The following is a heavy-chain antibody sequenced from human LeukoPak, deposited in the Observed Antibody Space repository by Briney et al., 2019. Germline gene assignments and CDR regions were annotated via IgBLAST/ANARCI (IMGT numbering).Heavy chain of an antibody. CDR2: IIPILGIT. V-gene: IGHV1-69*04. D-gene: IGHD6-13*01. Sequence: GGSVKVSCKASGGTFSDYGISWVRQAPGQGLEWMGRIIPILGITNYAQKFQGRVTITADKSTSTAYMELSSLRSEDTAVYYCAHIAAAGTYDYWGQGTLVTVSS. CDR1: GGTFSDYG. J-gene: IGHJ4*02. CDR3: AHIAAAGTYDY.